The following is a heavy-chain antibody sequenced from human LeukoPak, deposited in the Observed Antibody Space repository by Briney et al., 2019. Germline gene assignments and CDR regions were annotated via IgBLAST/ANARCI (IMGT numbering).Heavy chain of an antibody. CDR1: GGSISSYY. CDR3: ARGRSGYYYDSSGTNHNPRFDY. J-gene: IGHJ4*02. V-gene: IGHV4-59*12. Sequence: SETLSLTCTVSGGSISSYYWSWIRQPPGKGLEWIGYIYYSGSTNYNPSLKSRVTISVDTSKNQFSLKLSSVTAADTAVYYCARGRSGYYYDSSGTNHNPRFDYWGQGTLVTVSS. D-gene: IGHD3-22*01. CDR2: IYYSGST.